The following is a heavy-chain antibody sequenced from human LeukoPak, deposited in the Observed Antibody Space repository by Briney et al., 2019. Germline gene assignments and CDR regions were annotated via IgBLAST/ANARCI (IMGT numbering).Heavy chain of an antibody. V-gene: IGHV1-69*04. CDR1: GGTFSSYA. J-gene: IGHJ5*02. CDR3: ARARDNWNDGWFDP. D-gene: IGHD1-20*01. Sequence: GASVTVSCKASGGTFSSYAISWVRQAPGQGLEWMGRIIPILGIVNYAQKFQGRVTIKADKSTSTAYMELSSLRSEDTAVYYCARARDNWNDGWFDPWGQGTLVTVSS. CDR2: IIPILGIV.